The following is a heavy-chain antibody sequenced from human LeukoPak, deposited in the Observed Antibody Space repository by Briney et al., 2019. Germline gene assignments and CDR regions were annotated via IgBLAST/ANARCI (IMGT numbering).Heavy chain of an antibody. CDR1: GYTFTTYY. V-gene: IGHV1-46*01. D-gene: IGHD5-12*01. Sequence: GASVNVSSKASGYTFTTYYMHWVRQAPGHGLEWMGVIKPSGGSTSYAPKFQGRVTMTSDTSTSTVYMELTSMRSEDTAVYCCARDQGGYGIFDYWGQGTLVTVSS. J-gene: IGHJ4*02. CDR3: ARDQGGYGIFDY. CDR2: IKPSGGST.